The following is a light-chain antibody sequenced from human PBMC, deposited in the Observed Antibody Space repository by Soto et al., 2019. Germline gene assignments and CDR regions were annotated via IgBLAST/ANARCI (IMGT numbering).Light chain of an antibody. Sequence: QSVLTQPASVCGSPGQSITISCTGTSSDVGGYNYVSWYQQHPGKAPKLMIYEVSNRPSGVSNRFSGSKSGNTASLTISGLQAEDEADYYCSSYTRSSTLVFGTGTKVTVL. CDR3: SSYTRSSTLV. CDR1: SSDVGGYNY. V-gene: IGLV2-14*01. J-gene: IGLJ1*01. CDR2: EVS.